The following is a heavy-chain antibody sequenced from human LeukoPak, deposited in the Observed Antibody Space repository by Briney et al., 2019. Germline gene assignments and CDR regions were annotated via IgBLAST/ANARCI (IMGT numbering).Heavy chain of an antibody. V-gene: IGHV1-8*02. J-gene: IGHJ4*02. CDR3: ARERKPTHLDY. Sequence: ASVKVSCKASGYTFINYDINWVRQATGQGLEWMGWMNPNSGNTAYAQKFQGRVTMTRDTSISIAYMELSRLRSDDTAVYYCARERKPTHLDYWGQGTLVTVSS. D-gene: IGHD1-14*01. CDR1: GYTFINYD. CDR2: MNPNSGNT.